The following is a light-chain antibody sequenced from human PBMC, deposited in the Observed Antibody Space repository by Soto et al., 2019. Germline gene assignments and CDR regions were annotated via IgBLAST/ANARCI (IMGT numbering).Light chain of an antibody. CDR3: QQTYSTSWT. CDR1: RTVFNY. V-gene: IGKV1-39*01. CDR2: SAA. J-gene: IGKJ1*01. Sequence: DIQMTQSPSSLSASVGDAVTITCRASRTVFNYLNWYRQRPGAAPQLLIYSAATLQTGVPARFSGGGSETEFTLTITGLQPEDFATYYCQQTYSTSWTFGQGT.